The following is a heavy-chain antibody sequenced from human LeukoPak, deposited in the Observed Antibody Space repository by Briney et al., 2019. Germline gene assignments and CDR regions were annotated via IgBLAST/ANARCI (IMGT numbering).Heavy chain of an antibody. CDR3: AGSLKFITMIPHY. Sequence: SVKVSCKASGYTFTSYAISWVRQAPGQGLEWMGGIIPIFGTANYAQKFQGRVTITADESTSTAYMELSSLRSEDTAVFYCAGSLKFITMIPHYWGQGTLVTVSS. CDR2: IIPIFGTA. D-gene: IGHD3-22*01. V-gene: IGHV1-69*13. CDR1: GYTFTSYA. J-gene: IGHJ4*02.